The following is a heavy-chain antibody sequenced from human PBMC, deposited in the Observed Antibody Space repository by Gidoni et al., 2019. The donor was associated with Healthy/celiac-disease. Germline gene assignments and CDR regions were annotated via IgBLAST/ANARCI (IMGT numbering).Heavy chain of an antibody. V-gene: IGHV3-74*01. CDR1: GFTFSSYW. D-gene: IGHD1-26*01. CDR3: AREKVGATTGWFDP. Sequence: EVQLVESGGGLVQPGGSLRLSCAASGFTFSSYWMHWVRQAPGKGLVWVSRINSDGSSKSYADSGKGRFTISRDNAKNTLYLQMNSLRAEDTAVYYCAREKVGATTGWFDPWGQGTLVTVSS. J-gene: IGHJ5*02. CDR2: INSDGSSK.